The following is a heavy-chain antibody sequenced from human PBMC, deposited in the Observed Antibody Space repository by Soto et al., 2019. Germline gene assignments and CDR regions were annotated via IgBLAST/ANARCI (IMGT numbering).Heavy chain of an antibody. J-gene: IGHJ4*02. CDR1: GFNLGDYA. CDR2: MSGGGYTI. V-gene: IGHV3-23*01. D-gene: IGHD2-2*01. CDR3: ARVAKASWYFDY. Sequence: PGGSLRLSCAASGFNLGDYAMTWLRQTPGAGLEWVSPMSGGGYTIYATGSTRGRFTISRDNPKKTVYLHIDGLRGEDTAVYYCARVAKASWYFDYWGQGTLVTVSS.